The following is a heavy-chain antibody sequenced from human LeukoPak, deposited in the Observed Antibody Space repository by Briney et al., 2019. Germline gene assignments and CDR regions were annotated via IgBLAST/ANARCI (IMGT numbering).Heavy chain of an antibody. CDR2: INHSGST. Sequence: PSGTLSLTCAVYGGSFSGYYWSWIRQPPGKGLEWIGEINHSGSTNYNPSLKSRVTISVDTSKNQFSLKLSSVTAADTAVYYCARVRGITMVRGVTGWFDPWGQGTLVTVSS. CDR3: ARVRGITMVRGVTGWFDP. CDR1: GGSFSGYY. J-gene: IGHJ5*02. V-gene: IGHV4-34*01. D-gene: IGHD3-10*01.